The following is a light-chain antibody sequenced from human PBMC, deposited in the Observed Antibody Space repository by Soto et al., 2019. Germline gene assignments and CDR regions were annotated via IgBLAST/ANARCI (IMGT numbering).Light chain of an antibody. CDR1: QAINNY. J-gene: IGKJ1*01. V-gene: IGKV1-9*01. CDR2: TAS. Sequence: DFQLTQSPSFLSASIGDRVTITCRASQAINNYLAWYQQKPGKAPKLLIYTASTLQSGIPSRFSGSGSGTEFTLTISSLQPEDFATYYCQHLKTYPQTFGQGTKVEI. CDR3: QHLKTYPQT.